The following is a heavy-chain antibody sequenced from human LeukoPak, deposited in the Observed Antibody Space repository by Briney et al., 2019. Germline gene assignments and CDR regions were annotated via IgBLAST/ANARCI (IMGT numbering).Heavy chain of an antibody. V-gene: IGHV3-33*01. CDR1: GFTFSSYG. CDR2: IWYDGSNK. Sequence: GGSLRLSCAASGFTFSSYGMHWVRQAPGKGLEWVAVIWYDGSNKYYADSVKGRFTISRDNSKNSLYLQMNSLRAEDTAVYYCARGRAHDAFDIWGQGTMVTVSS. J-gene: IGHJ3*02. CDR3: ARGRAHDAFDI.